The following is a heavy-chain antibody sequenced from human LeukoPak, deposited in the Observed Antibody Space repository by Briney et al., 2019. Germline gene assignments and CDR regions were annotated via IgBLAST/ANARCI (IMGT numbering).Heavy chain of an antibody. V-gene: IGHV3-21*01. CDR1: GFTFSSYT. CDR3: ARGSGYYYGSSGVDY. Sequence: GGSLRLSCASSGFTFSSYTMNWVRQAPGKGLEWVSSISSSSSYIYYADSVKGRFTISRDNAKNSLYLQMTSLRAEDTAVYYCARGSGYYYGSSGVDYWGQGTLVTVSS. J-gene: IGHJ4*02. CDR2: ISSSSSYI. D-gene: IGHD3-22*01.